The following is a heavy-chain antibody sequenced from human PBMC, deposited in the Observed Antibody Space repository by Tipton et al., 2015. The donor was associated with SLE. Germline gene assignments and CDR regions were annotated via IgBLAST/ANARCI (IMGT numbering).Heavy chain of an antibody. Sequence: SLRLSCAASGFTFDDYAMHWVRQAPGKGLEWVSGISWNSGSIGYADSVKGRFTISRDNAKNSLYLQMNSLRAEDTAVYYCARERVGATHNWFDPWGQGTLVTVSS. J-gene: IGHJ5*02. CDR3: ARERVGATHNWFDP. CDR2: ISWNSGSI. CDR1: GFTFDDYA. D-gene: IGHD1-26*01. V-gene: IGHV3-9*01.